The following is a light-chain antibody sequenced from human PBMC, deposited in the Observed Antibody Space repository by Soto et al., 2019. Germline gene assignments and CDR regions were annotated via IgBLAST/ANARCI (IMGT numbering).Light chain of an antibody. J-gene: IGKJ1*01. Sequence: EIVLTQSPGTLSLSPGERATLSCRSSQSVSNSYLAWYQQKPGQAPRLLIYDVSSRATGIPDTFSDSGSGTDFTLTMRRLESEDFAEYYCQQYGISPTFGQGTKVEIK. CDR1: QSVSNSY. V-gene: IGKV3-20*01. CDR2: DVS. CDR3: QQYGISPT.